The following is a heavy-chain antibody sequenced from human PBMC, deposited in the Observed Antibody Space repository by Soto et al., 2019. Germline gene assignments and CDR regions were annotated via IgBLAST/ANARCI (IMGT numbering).Heavy chain of an antibody. CDR2: INHGGST. V-gene: IGHV4-4*02. CDR3: ARGGYYTPGFDD. J-gene: IGHJ4*02. D-gene: IGHD3-3*01. Sequence: SETLSLTCAVSGGSISSPNWWTWVRQPPGKGLEWIGEINHGGSTHYNPSLKSRVTISVDKSKNQFSLKLTSVTAADTALYYCARGGYYTPGFDDWGQGARVTVSS. CDR1: GGSISSPNW.